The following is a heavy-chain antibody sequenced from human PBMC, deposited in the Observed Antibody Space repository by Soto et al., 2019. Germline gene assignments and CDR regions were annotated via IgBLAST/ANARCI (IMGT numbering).Heavy chain of an antibody. J-gene: IGHJ3*01. CDR3: ARDVSPGSSSWYFDAFDL. CDR2: IKKDEIKK. Sequence: EERLVESGGGLVQPGGSPRLSCAASGFTFSSYWMTWVRQAPGKGLEWVANIKKDEIKKSYLDSVRGRFTISRDNAKNSLYLQMDSLTAEDTALYYCARDVSPGSSSWYFDAFDLWGQGTMVTVSS. V-gene: IGHV3-7*05. D-gene: IGHD6-13*01. CDR1: GFTFSSYW.